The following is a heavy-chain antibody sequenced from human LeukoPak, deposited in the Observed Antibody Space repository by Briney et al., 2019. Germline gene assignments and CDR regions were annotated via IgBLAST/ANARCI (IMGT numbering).Heavy chain of an antibody. CDR1: GFTFSSYA. J-gene: IGHJ4*02. D-gene: IGHD5-12*01. Sequence: GGSLGLSCAASGFTFSSYAMSWVRQAPGKGLEWVSAISGSGGSTYYADSVKGRFTISRDNSKNTLYLQMNSLRAEDTAVYYCAKEYSGYESRGGNDYWGQGTLVTVSS. CDR2: ISGSGGST. CDR3: AKEYSGYESRGGNDY. V-gene: IGHV3-23*01.